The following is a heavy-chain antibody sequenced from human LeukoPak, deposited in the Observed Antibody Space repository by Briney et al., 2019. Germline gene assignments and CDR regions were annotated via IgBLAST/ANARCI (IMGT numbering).Heavy chain of an antibody. CDR1: GFTFSSYS. V-gene: IGHV3-21*01. Sequence: GGSLRLSCAASGFTFSSYSMNWVRQAPGKGLEWVSSISSTSTYIYYADSVKGRFTISRDNAKNSLYLQMNSLRAEDTAVYYCARGGDDYDILTGYSYYYYYMDVWGKGTTVTVSS. CDR3: ARGGDDYDILTGYSYYYYYMDV. J-gene: IGHJ6*03. D-gene: IGHD3-9*01. CDR2: ISSTSTYI.